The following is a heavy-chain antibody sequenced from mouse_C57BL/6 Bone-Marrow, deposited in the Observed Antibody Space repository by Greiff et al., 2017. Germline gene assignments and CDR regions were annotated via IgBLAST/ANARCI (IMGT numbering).Heavy chain of an antibody. V-gene: IGHV1-69*01. CDR3: ARNYDYDVGFAY. Sequence: QVQLQQPGAELVMPGASVKLSCKASGYTFTSYWMHWVKQRPGQGLEWIGEIDPSDSYTNYNQKFKGKSTLTVDKSSSPAYMQLSSLTSEDSAVYYCARNYDYDVGFAYWGQGTLVTVSA. CDR1: GYTFTSYW. J-gene: IGHJ3*01. D-gene: IGHD2-4*01. CDR2: IDPSDSYT.